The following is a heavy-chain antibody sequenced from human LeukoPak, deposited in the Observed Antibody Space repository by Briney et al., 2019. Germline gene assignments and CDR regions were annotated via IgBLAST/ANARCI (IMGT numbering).Heavy chain of an antibody. J-gene: IGHJ6*03. Sequence: ASVKVSCKASGYTFTGYYMHWVRQAPGQGLEWMGWINPNSGGTNYAQKLQGRVTITTDTSTSTAYMELRSLRSDDTAVYYCARDPLPRQGGYFDWLRYYYYYMDVWGKGTTVTISS. D-gene: IGHD3-9*01. CDR2: INPNSGGT. CDR3: ARDPLPRQGGYFDWLRYYYYYMDV. CDR1: GYTFTGYY. V-gene: IGHV1-2*02.